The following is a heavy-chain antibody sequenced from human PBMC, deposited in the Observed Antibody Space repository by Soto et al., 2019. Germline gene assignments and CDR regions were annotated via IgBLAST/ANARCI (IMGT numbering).Heavy chain of an antibody. CDR2: IIYSGST. Sequence: PSETLSLTCTVAGGSINAFFWSWVRQPPGKGLESIGYIIYSGSTNYNPSLKSRATISLDTSKTQFSLNLTSVTAADTAVYYCATQTGLYYYGMDVWGQGTTVTVSS. V-gene: IGHV4-59*01. J-gene: IGHJ6*02. CDR3: ATQTGLYYYGMDV. CDR1: GGSINAFF.